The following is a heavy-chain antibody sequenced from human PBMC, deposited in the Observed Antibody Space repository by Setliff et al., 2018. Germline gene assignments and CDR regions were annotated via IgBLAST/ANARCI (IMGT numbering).Heavy chain of an antibody. CDR1: GFTFSNAW. CDR2: ISSSSSYI. D-gene: IGHD2-21*01. CDR3: VRDSPYCVNGVCRGY. Sequence: GGSLRLSCAASGFTFSNAWMNWVRQAPGKGLEWVSSISSSSSYIHYADSVKGRFTISRDNAKNSLYLQMNNLRAEDTAVYYCVRDSPYCVNGVCRGYWGQGTQVTVSS. V-gene: IGHV3-21*04. J-gene: IGHJ4*02.